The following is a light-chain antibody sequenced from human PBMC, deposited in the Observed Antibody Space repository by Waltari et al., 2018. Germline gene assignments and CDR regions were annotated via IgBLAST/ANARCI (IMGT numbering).Light chain of an antibody. V-gene: IGKV1-5*03. CDR3: QHYDGPSWT. Sequence: DIQMTQSPSPQSASVGDRVPITCRASHSVSNWLAWYQQKAGKAPELLIFKASNLKSGVPSRFGGSGFGTEFTLTISSLQPDDFATYFCQHYDGPSWTFGQGTKVEI. CDR1: HSVSNW. CDR2: KAS. J-gene: IGKJ1*01.